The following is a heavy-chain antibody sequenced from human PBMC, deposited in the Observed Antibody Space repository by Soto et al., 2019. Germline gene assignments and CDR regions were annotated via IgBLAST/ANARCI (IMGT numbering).Heavy chain of an antibody. D-gene: IGHD3-22*01. CDR1: GGSISSSTYF. Sequence: QLHLQESGPGLVKPSETLSLTCTVSGGSISSSTYFWGWIRQPPGKGLEAFGNVYYGGTTYYNPSLKGRVTISVETSTGQFSLKLSSVTAADTAVYYCAGGDYYHSSGYYFYYYTMDVWGQGTTVTVSS. CDR2: VYYGGTT. J-gene: IGHJ6*02. CDR3: AGGDYYHSSGYYFYYYTMDV. V-gene: IGHV4-39*01.